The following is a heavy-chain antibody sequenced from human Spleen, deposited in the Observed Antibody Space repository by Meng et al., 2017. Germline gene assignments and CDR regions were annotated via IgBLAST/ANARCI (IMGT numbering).Heavy chain of an antibody. Sequence: SETLSLTCTVSGGSISSSSYYWSWIRQPPGKGLEWIGEINHSGSTNYNPSLKTRLTISVDTSKNQFSLMLNSVTAADTAVYYCASTSYMLRGLGGWGQGTLVTVSS. J-gene: IGHJ4*02. D-gene: IGHD3-10*01. CDR3: ASTSYMLRGLGG. CDR2: INHSGST. V-gene: IGHV4-39*07. CDR1: GGSISSSSYY.